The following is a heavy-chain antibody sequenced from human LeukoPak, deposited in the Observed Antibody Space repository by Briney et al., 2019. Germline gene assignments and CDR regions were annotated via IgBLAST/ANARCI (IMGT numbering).Heavy chain of an antibody. Sequence: SETLSHTCSVSGDSVSRSDSYWDWIRQPPGKGLEWIGTIYYSGRTYYSPSLKSRVTMSVDPSNNQFSLNLRSVTAADTALYYCARRRYYDGSGYLEWGQGTLLSVSS. J-gene: IGHJ1*01. D-gene: IGHD3-22*01. CDR1: GDSVSRSDSY. CDR2: IYYSGRT. CDR3: ARRRYYDGSGYLE. V-gene: IGHV4-39*01.